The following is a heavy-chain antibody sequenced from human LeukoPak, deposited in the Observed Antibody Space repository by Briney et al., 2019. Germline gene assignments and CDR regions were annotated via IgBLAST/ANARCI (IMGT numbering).Heavy chain of an antibody. V-gene: IGHV3-15*01. Sequence: GGSLRLSCGASGFTFRSYSMNWVRQAPGKGLEWVGRIRSKADGGTTEYAAPVKGRLTITRDDSKNTLYLDMNSLKTEDTGVYFCTHGSHHDDSSDVGCWGQGTLVTVSS. J-gene: IGHJ4*02. D-gene: IGHD3-22*01. CDR1: GFTFRSYS. CDR2: IRSKADGGTT. CDR3: THGSHHDDSSDVGC.